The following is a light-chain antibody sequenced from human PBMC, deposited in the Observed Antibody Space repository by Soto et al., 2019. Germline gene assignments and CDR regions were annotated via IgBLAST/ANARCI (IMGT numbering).Light chain of an antibody. CDR1: QSISSW. J-gene: IGKJ4*01. CDR3: QQYNSYPLT. V-gene: IGKV1-5*01. Sequence: DIQMTQSPPTLSASVGDRVTITCRASQSISSWLAWYQQKPGKAPKLLIYDASSLESGVPSRFSGSGSGTEFTLTSSSLQPDDFATYYCQQYNSYPLTFGGGTKVEIK. CDR2: DAS.